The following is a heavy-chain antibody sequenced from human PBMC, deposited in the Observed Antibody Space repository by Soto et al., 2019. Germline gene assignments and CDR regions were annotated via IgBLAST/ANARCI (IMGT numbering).Heavy chain of an antibody. CDR3: AQGTERSGHEYPLDS. Sequence: PGGSLRLSCVASGFTFDDYAMHWVRQVPGKGLEWVSGISWNSENKGYADSLKGRLTISRDNAKNSLYLQINSLRGEDTASYHSAQGTERSGHEYPLDSWGQGSLVTVSS. J-gene: IGHJ4*02. CDR2: ISWNSENK. V-gene: IGHV3-9*01. CDR1: GFTFDDYA. D-gene: IGHD5-12*01.